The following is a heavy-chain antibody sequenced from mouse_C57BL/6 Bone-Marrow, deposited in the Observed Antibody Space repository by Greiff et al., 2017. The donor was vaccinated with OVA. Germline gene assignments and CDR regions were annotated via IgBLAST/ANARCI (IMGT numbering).Heavy chain of an antibody. Sequence: ESGPGILQPSQTLSLTCSFSGFSLSTSGMGVSWIRQPSGKGLEWLAHIYWDDAKRYNPSLKSRLTISKDTSRNQVFLKISSVDTADTATYYCARREEDGSSPAWFAYWGQGTLVTVSA. J-gene: IGHJ3*01. CDR3: ARREEDGSSPAWFAY. D-gene: IGHD1-1*01. V-gene: IGHV8-12*01. CDR1: GFSLSTSGMG. CDR2: IYWDDAK.